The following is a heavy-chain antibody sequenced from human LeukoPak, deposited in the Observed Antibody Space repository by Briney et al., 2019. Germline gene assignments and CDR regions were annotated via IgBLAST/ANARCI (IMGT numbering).Heavy chain of an antibody. CDR1: GFTFSSYS. J-gene: IGHJ4*02. CDR3: AREVGGGGSGQ. Sequence: PGGSLRLSCAASGFTFSSYSMNWVRQAPGKGLEWVSYISSSSSTIYYADSVKGRVTISRDNSKNTLYLQMSSLRAEDTAVYYCAREVGGGGSGQWGQGTLVTVSS. CDR2: ISSSSSTI. D-gene: IGHD3-16*01. V-gene: IGHV3-48*01.